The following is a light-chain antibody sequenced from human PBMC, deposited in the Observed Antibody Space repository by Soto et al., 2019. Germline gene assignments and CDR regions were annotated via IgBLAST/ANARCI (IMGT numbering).Light chain of an antibody. V-gene: IGLV2-8*01. Sequence: QSALTQPPSASGSPGQSVTISCTGTSSDVGGYNYVSWYQQHPGKAPKLMIYDVSKRPSGVPDRFSGSKSGNTASLTVSGLQAEGEADYYCSSYAVNNNLGVFGGGTQLTVL. J-gene: IGLJ2*01. CDR3: SSYAVNNNLGV. CDR2: DVS. CDR1: SSDVGGYNY.